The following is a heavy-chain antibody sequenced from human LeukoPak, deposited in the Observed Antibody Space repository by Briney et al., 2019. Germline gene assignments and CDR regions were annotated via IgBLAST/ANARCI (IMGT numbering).Heavy chain of an antibody. D-gene: IGHD2-15*01. Sequence: GRSLRLSCAASGFTFSSYAMHWVRQAPGKGLEWVAVISYDGGNKYYADSVKGRFTISRDNSKNTLYLQMNSLRAEDTAVYYCARGSEGPIDYWGQGTLVTVSS. V-gene: IGHV3-30-3*01. J-gene: IGHJ4*02. CDR1: GFTFSSYA. CDR2: ISYDGGNK. CDR3: ARGSEGPIDY.